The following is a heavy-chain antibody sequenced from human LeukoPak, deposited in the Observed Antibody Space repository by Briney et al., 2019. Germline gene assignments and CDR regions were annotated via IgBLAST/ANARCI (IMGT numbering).Heavy chain of an antibody. V-gene: IGHV3-11*04. CDR3: ARDLGPHRSSPNSGAFDI. CDR1: GFTLSDYY. Sequence: PGGSLRLSCAASGFTLSDYYMTWIRRTPGKGLEWVSYISSAGTTYYADSVKGRFTISRDNANTSLYLQIINLRADDTAVYYCARDLGPHRSSPNSGAFDIWGQGTMVTVSS. CDR2: ISSAGTT. D-gene: IGHD6-6*01. J-gene: IGHJ3*02.